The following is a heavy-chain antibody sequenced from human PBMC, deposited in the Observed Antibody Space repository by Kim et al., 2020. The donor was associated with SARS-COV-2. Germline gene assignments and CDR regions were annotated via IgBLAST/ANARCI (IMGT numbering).Heavy chain of an antibody. J-gene: IGHJ4*02. V-gene: IGHV4-34*01. D-gene: IGHD6-13*01. CDR2: T. CDR3: ARVRSSWLGDY. Sequence: TNYNPSLKSRVTISVDTSKNQFSLKLSSVTAADTAVYYCARVRSSWLGDYWGQGTLVTVSS.